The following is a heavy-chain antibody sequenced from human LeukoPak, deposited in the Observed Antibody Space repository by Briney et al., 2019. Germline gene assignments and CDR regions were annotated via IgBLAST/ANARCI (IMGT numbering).Heavy chain of an antibody. Sequence: GGSLGLSCAASGFSFSSFWMTWVRQAPGRGPECVANISPDGSEKKYVDSVKGRFTVSRDNAEHSVYLQMNSLRAEDTAVYYCARDFYYDSSGYDAFDIWGQGTMVTVSS. V-gene: IGHV3-7*01. CDR1: GFSFSSFW. CDR3: ARDFYYDSSGYDAFDI. CDR2: ISPDGSEK. D-gene: IGHD3-22*01. J-gene: IGHJ3*02.